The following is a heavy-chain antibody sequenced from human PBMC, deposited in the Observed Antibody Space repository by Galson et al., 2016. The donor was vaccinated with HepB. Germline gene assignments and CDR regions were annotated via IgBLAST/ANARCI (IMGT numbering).Heavy chain of an antibody. J-gene: IGHJ3*02. Sequence: SVKVSCKASGYNFTKYGISWVRQAPGHGLEYMGWISTYNGNTDSAQKFQGRVTMTTERSTTTAYMEVRTLRSDDTAVYYCARRFRSSAFDIWGQGTMLTVSS. CDR3: ARRFRSSAFDI. CDR2: ISTYNGNT. V-gene: IGHV1-18*01. CDR1: GYNFTKYG. D-gene: IGHD3-10*01.